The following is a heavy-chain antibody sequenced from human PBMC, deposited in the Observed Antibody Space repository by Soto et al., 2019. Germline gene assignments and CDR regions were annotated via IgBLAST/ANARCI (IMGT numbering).Heavy chain of an antibody. CDR3: ARRWGYAIDY. V-gene: IGHV4-59*08. D-gene: IGHD2-8*01. CDR2: IYYSGST. Sequence: QVQLQESGPGLVKPSETLSLTCTVSGGSISRYYWSWIRQPPGKGLEWIGYIYYSGSTNYNPSLKSRVTISVDTSKNQSSLKLSSVTAADPAVYYCARRWGYAIDYWGQGTLVTVSS. J-gene: IGHJ4*02. CDR1: GGSISRYY.